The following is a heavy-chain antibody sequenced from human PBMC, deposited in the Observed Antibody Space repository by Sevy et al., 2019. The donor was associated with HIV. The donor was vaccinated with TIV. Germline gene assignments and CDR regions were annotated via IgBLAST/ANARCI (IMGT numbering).Heavy chain of an antibody. V-gene: IGHV3-74*01. CDR3: VRGSTGTFGH. D-gene: IGHD3-9*01. J-gene: IGHJ4*02. CDR1: GFTLSIYW. CDR2: INSDGKIK. Sequence: GGSLRLSCAASGFTLSIYWMHWVHQVPGKGLVWVSHINSDGKIKRYADSVEGRLTISRDNAEKTVYLQMNSLRADDTAVYYCVRGSTGTFGHWGQGTLVTVSS.